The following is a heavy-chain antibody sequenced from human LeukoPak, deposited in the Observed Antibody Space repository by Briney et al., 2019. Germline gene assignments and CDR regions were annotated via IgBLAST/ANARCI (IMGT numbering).Heavy chain of an antibody. CDR3: ARLTEGGYNFHY. D-gene: IGHD5-12*01. CDR1: GGSISSYY. Sequence: SETLSLTCTVSGGSISSYYWSWIRQPPGKGLEWIGYTYYSGSGNYNPSLKSRVTISVDTSKNQFSLKLNSVTAADTAVYYCARLTEGGYNFHYWGQGILVTVSA. CDR2: TYYSGSG. J-gene: IGHJ4*02. V-gene: IGHV4-59*12.